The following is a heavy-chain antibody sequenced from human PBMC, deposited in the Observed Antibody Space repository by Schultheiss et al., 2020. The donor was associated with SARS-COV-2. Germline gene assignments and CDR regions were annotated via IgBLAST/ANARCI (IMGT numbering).Heavy chain of an antibody. Sequence: GGSLRLSCAASGFTFSSYAMSWVRQAPGKGLEWVSAISGSGGSTYYADSVKGRFTISRDNSKNTLYLQMNSLRAEDTAVYYCARGYSSSFRYFDYWGQGTLVTVSS. D-gene: IGHD6-6*01. V-gene: IGHV3-23*01. CDR3: ARGYSSSFRYFDY. CDR1: GFTFSSYA. CDR2: ISGSGGST. J-gene: IGHJ4*02.